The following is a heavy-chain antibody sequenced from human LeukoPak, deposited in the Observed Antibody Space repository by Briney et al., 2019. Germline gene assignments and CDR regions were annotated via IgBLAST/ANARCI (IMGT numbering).Heavy chain of an antibody. D-gene: IGHD5-24*01. CDR2: VYYTGST. CDR3: ARHGPPMQRQFYDS. V-gene: IGHV4-39*01. Sequence: SETLSLTCTVSGDSISGSSYYWAWIRQPPGKGLEWIGSVYYTGSTYYMSSHKSRVTISADTSKNLFSLKVNSMTAADTAVYYCARHGPPMQRQFYDSWGQGTLVTASS. J-gene: IGHJ4*02. CDR1: GDSISGSSYY.